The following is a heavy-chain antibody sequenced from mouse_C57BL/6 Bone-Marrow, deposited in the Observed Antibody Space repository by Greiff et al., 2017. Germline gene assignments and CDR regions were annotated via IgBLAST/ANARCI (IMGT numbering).Heavy chain of an antibody. Sequence: QVQLQQSGPGLVAPSQSLSITCTVSGFSLTSYAISWVRQPPGKGLEWLGVIWTGGGTNYNSALKSRLSISKDNSKSQVFLKMNSLQTDDTARYYCARKRGHDGYYLYYAMDYWGQGTSVTVSS. CDR2: IWTGGGT. D-gene: IGHD2-3*01. CDR3: ARKRGHDGYYLYYAMDY. J-gene: IGHJ4*01. V-gene: IGHV2-9-1*01. CDR1: GFSLTSYA.